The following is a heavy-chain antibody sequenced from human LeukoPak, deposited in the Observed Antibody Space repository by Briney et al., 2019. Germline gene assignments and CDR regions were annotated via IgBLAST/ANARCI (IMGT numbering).Heavy chain of an antibody. CDR2: IYPGDSDT. J-gene: IGHJ6*03. CDR1: GYSFTSYW. Sequence: PGESLKISCKGSGYSFTSYWIGWVRQMPGKGLEWMGIIYPGDSDTRYSPSFQGQVTISADKSISTAYLQWSSLKASDTAMYYCAREIPITIFGVEDYYMDVWGKGTTVTVSS. V-gene: IGHV5-51*01. CDR3: AREIPITIFGVEDYYMDV. D-gene: IGHD3-3*01.